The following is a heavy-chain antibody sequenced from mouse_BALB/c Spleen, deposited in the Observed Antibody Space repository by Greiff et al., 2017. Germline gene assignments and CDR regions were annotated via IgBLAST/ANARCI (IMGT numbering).Heavy chain of an antibody. CDR1: GFTFSSYT. V-gene: IGHV5-6-4*01. Sequence: DVMLVESGGGLVKPGGSLKLSCAASGFTFSSYTMSWVRQTPEKRLEWVATISSGGSYTYYPDSVKGRFTISRDNAKNTLYLQMSSLKSEDTAMYYCTRGDDDVDYWGQGTSVTVSS. J-gene: IGHJ4*01. CDR3: TRGDDDVDY. D-gene: IGHD2-12*01. CDR2: ISSGGSYT.